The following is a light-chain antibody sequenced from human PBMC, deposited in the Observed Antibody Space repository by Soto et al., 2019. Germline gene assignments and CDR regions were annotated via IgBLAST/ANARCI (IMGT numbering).Light chain of an antibody. CDR2: GAS. Sequence: EIVMTQSPATLSVSPGERATLSCRASQSVSSNLAWYQQKPGQAPRLLIYGASTRATGIPARFSGSGAGTEFTLTISSLQSEDFAVYYCHQYNNRPPLICNFGQGTKLEI. J-gene: IGKJ2*02. CDR1: QSVSSN. V-gene: IGKV3D-15*01. CDR3: HQYNNRPPLICN.